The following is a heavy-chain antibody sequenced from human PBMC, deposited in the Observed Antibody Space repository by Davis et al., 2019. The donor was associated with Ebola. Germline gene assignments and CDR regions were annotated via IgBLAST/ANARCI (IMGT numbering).Heavy chain of an antibody. Sequence: ASVKVSCKASGYTFIGYYIHWVRQAPGQGLEWMGWTNPNNGDTNYPQKFQGRVTMTRDTSVSTAYLELRSLRSEDTAVYYCAREGSLEVLDWGQGTLVTVSS. D-gene: IGHD3-10*01. V-gene: IGHV1-2*02. CDR3: AREGSLEVLD. CDR1: GYTFIGYY. CDR2: TNPNNGDT. J-gene: IGHJ4*02.